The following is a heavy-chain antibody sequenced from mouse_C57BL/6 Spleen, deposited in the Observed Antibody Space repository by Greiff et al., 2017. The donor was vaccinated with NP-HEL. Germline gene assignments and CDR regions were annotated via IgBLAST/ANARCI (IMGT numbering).Heavy chain of an antibody. CDR2: ISYDGSN. D-gene: IGHD4-1*01. Sequence: EVQLQESGPGLVKPSQSLSLTCSVTGYSITSGYYWNWIRQFPGNKLEWMGYISYDGSNNYNPSLKNRISITRDTSKNQFFLKLNSVTTEDTATYYCARGGLTGWYFDVWGTGTTVTVSS. J-gene: IGHJ1*03. V-gene: IGHV3-6*01. CDR1: GYSITSGYY. CDR3: ARGGLTGWYFDV.